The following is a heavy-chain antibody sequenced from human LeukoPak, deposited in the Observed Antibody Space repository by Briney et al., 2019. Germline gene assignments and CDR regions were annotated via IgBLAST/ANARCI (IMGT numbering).Heavy chain of an antibody. D-gene: IGHD3-3*01. J-gene: IGHJ4*02. CDR1: GFTFSSYS. V-gene: IGHV3-21*01. CDR2: ISSSSSYI. Sequence: GGSLRLSCAASGFTFSSYSMNWVRQAPRKGLEWVSSISSSSSYIYYADSVKGRFTISRDNAKSSLYLQMNSLRAEDTAVYYCARDHTLLRFLEWLPFDYWGQGTLVTVSS. CDR3: ARDHTLLRFLEWLPFDY.